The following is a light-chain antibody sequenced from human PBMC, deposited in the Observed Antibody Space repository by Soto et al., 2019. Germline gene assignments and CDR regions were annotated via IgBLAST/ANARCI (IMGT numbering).Light chain of an antibody. J-gene: IGKJ3*01. CDR1: QSVSSY. CDR3: QQRSNWLFT. CDR2: DAS. V-gene: IGKV3-11*01. Sequence: TLSLSPGERATLSCRASQSVSSYLAWYQQKPGQAPRLLIYDASNRATGIPARFSGSGSGTDFTLTISSLEPEDFAVYYCQQRSNWLFTFGPGTKVDIK.